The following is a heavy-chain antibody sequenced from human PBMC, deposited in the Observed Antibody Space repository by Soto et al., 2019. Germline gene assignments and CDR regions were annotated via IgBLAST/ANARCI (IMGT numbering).Heavy chain of an antibody. CDR2: ISGSGGST. Sequence: GGSLRLSCAASGFTFSSYAMSWVRQAPGKGLEWVSAISGSGGSTYYADSVKGRFTISRDNSKNTLYLQMNSLRAEDTAVYYCEKDLFTPLITSFRVAPTPDWCQGTLLTVSS. D-gene: IGHD3-3*01. J-gene: IGHJ4*02. CDR1: GFTFSSYA. CDR3: EKDLFTPLITSFRVAPTPD. V-gene: IGHV3-23*01.